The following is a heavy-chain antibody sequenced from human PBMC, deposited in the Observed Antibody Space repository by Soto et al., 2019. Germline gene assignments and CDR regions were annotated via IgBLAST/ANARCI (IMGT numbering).Heavy chain of an antibody. CDR3: ARDVGWSGTTDYGMDV. D-gene: IGHD1-7*01. CDR2: INSDGSST. J-gene: IGHJ6*02. V-gene: IGHV3-74*01. CDR1: GFTFSSYW. Sequence: PGGSLRLSCAASGFTFSSYWMHWVRQAPGKGLVWVSRINSDGSSTSYADSVKGRFTISRDNAKNTLYLQMNSLRAEDTAVYYCARDVGWSGTTDYGMDVWGQGTTVTVSS.